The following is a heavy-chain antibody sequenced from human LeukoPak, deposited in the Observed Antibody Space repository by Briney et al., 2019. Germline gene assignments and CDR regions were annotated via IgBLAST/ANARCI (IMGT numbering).Heavy chain of an antibody. J-gene: IGHJ5*02. CDR1: GFTFSSYW. D-gene: IGHD4-11*01. CDR3: ARRVTTGWFDP. Sequence: GGSLRLSCAASGFTFSSYWMHWVRQAPGKGLVWVSCINTDGSSTSYADSVKGRFTISRDNAKNSLYLQMNSLRAEDTALYHCARRVTTGWFDPWGQGTLVTVSS. CDR2: INTDGSST. V-gene: IGHV3-74*01.